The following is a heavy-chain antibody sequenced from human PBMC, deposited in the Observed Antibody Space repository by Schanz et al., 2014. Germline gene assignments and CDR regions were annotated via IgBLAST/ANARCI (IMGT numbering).Heavy chain of an antibody. CDR2: IWYDESNK. V-gene: IGHV3-33*01. Sequence: QVQLVESGGGVVQPGRSLRLSCAASGFTFSSYGMHWVRQAPGKGLEWVAVIWYDESNKYYADSVKGRFTISRDNSKNTLFLQMNSLRAEDTAVYYCARDHTTESYYSAGPPSDYWGQGTLXTVSS. J-gene: IGHJ4*02. CDR1: GFTFSSYG. CDR3: ARDHTTESYYSAGPPSDY. D-gene: IGHD1-26*01.